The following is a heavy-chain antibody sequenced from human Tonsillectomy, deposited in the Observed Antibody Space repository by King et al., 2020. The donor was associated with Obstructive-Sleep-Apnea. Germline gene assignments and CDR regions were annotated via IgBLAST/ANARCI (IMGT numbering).Heavy chain of an antibody. Sequence: VQLVESGGGVVQPGRSLRLSCAASGFTFSNYAMHWVRQAPGKGLEWVAVISYDGGNKFYADSLKGRFTISRDNSKNTLWLQMDSQRAEETAVYYCARDRISGGYSVRGMDVWGQGTTVTVSS. CDR3: ARDRISGGYSVRGMDV. CDR2: ISYDGGNK. J-gene: IGHJ6*02. CDR1: GFTFSNYA. V-gene: IGHV3-30*04. D-gene: IGHD1-26*01.